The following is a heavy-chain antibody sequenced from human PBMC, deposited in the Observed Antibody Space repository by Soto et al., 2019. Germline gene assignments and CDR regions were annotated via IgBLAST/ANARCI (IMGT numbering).Heavy chain of an antibody. CDR3: ARAISRYVT. V-gene: IGHV1-3*01. D-gene: IGHD5-12*01. CDR1: GITFSSYA. Sequence: QVQLVQSGAEVKKHGASVKVSCKASGITFSSYAMHWVRQAPGQRLEWMGWINAGNGDTRYSQIFQGRVTITRDTSASTVYLDLSSLSSEDTAIYSCARAISRYVTWGQGTLVTVSS. J-gene: IGHJ5*02. CDR2: INAGNGDT.